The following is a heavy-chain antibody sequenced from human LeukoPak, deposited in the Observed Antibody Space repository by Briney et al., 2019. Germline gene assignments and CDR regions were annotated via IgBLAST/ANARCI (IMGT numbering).Heavy chain of an antibody. V-gene: IGHV3-73*01. CDR3: ARASLGDYVFHFDY. Sequence: PGGSLRLSCAASGFTFSGSALHWVRQASGKGLEWVGRIRSTANGYATAYAASVKGRFTISRDDSKNTAYLQMNSLRAEDTAVYYCARASLGDYVFHFDYWGQGTLVTVSS. J-gene: IGHJ4*02. CDR1: GFTFSGSA. D-gene: IGHD4-17*01. CDR2: IRSTANGYAT.